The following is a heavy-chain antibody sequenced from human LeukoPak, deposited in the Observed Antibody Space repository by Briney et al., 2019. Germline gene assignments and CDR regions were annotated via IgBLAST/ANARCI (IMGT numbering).Heavy chain of an antibody. V-gene: IGHV1-69*05. J-gene: IGHJ6*03. D-gene: IGHD5-12*01. Sequence: SVKVSCKASGGTFSSYAISWVRQAPGQGLEWMGGIIPIFGTANYAQKFQGRVTITTDESTSTAYMELSSLRSEDTAVYYCARGGYSGYDCYYYYMDVWGKGTTVTVSS. CDR3: ARGGYSGYDCYYYYMDV. CDR2: IIPIFGTA. CDR1: GGTFSSYA.